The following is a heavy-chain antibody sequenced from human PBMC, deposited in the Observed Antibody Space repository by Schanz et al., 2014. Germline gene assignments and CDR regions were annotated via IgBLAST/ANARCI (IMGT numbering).Heavy chain of an antibody. CDR2: MYYSGST. D-gene: IGHD3-3*01. CDR1: DGSISSIGFY. J-gene: IGHJ4*02. V-gene: IGHV4-39*01. Sequence: QLQLQESGPGLVNPSETLSLTCTVSDGSISSIGFYWGWIRQPPGKGLEWIGRMYYSGSTYYNPPLKGGVTIAGDPPKTQSSLKRTLVTAAETAVYYCARLSAIFGVVTTYYFDYWGQGTLVTVSS. CDR3: ARLSAIFGVVTTYYFDY.